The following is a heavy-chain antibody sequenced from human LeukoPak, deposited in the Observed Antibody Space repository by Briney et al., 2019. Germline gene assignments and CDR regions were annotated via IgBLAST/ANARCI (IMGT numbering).Heavy chain of an antibody. CDR2: IKQDGSEK. CDR1: GFTFSSYW. V-gene: IGHV3-7*01. J-gene: IGHJ4*02. CDR3: ATGRLYGSDY. D-gene: IGHD3-10*01. Sequence: GGSLRLSCAASGFTFSSYWMNWVRQAPGKGLEWVANIKQDGSEKYYVDSVKGRFTISRDNAKNSLYLQMNSLRAEDSAVYYCATGRLYGSDYWGQGTLVTVSS.